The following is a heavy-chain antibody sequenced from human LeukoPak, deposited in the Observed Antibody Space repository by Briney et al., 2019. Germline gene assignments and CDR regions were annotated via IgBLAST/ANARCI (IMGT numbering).Heavy chain of an antibody. V-gene: IGHV3-23*01. Sequence: PGGSLRLACAASGFRFSSYAMSWVRQAPGKGLEWVSAISGSGVSTYYADSVKGRFTVSRDNSKNTLYLQMNTLRAEDTAVYYCARAVYGSGSYLPGYWGQGTLVTVSS. CDR3: ARAVYGSGSYLPGY. D-gene: IGHD3-10*01. J-gene: IGHJ4*02. CDR1: GFRFSSYA. CDR2: ISGSGVST.